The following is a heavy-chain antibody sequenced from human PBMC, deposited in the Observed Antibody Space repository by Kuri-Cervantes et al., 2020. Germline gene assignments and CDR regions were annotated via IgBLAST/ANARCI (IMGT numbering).Heavy chain of an antibody. Sequence: SVKVSCKASGGTFSSYAISWVRQAPGQGLEWMGGIIPIFGTANYAQKFQGRVTITTDESTSTAYMELSSLRSEDTAVYYCARVSMVRGRSYYYMDVWGKGTTVTVSS. J-gene: IGHJ6*03. D-gene: IGHD3-10*01. CDR3: ARVSMVRGRSYYYMDV. V-gene: IGHV1-69*05. CDR1: GGTFSSYA. CDR2: IIPIFGTA.